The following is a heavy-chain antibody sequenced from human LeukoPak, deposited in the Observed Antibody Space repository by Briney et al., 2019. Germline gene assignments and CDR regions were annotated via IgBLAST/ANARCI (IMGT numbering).Heavy chain of an antibody. V-gene: IGHV3-53*01. J-gene: IGHJ5*02. D-gene: IGHD6-13*01. Sequence: GGSLRLSCAASGFTVSSNYMSWVRQAPGKGLEWVPVIYSGGSTYYADSVKGRFTISRDNSKNTLYLQMNSLRAEDTAVYYCAREIIAAAGTKQAWGQGTLVTVSS. CDR2: IYSGGST. CDR3: AREIIAAAGTKQA. CDR1: GFTVSSNY.